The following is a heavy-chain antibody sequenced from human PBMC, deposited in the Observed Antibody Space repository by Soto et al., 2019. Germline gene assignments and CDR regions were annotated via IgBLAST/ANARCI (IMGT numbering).Heavy chain of an antibody. D-gene: IGHD1-26*01. J-gene: IGHJ4*02. CDR1: GGSLSSYY. Sequence: SETLSLTCTVSGGSLSSYYWSWIRQPPGKGLEWIGYIYYSGSTNYHPSLKSRVTISVDTSKNQFSLKLSSVTAADTAVYYCAREGYNSGSYPFDYWGQGTLVTVSS. CDR3: AREGYNSGSYPFDY. V-gene: IGHV4-59*01. CDR2: IYYSGST.